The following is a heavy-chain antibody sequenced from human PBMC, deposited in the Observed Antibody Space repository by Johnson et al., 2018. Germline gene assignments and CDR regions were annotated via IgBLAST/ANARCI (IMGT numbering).Heavy chain of an antibody. CDR1: GFSFRMFA. Sequence: QVQLQESGGGVVQPGRSLRLSCAASGFSFRMFAMHWVRQAPGKGLEWVAFISSEGSNKDYADSVKGRFTISRNNSNNALFLQMNSLRPEDTALYYCGRRDSDYEYYSYMDVWGKGTTVTVSS. V-gene: IGHV3-30-3*01. CDR3: GRRDSDYEYYSYMDV. CDR2: ISSEGSNK. D-gene: IGHD4-11*01. J-gene: IGHJ6*03.